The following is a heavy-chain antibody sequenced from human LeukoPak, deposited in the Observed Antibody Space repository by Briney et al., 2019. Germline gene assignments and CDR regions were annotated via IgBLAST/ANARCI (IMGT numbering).Heavy chain of an antibody. CDR3: ARGPNLGWPDAEYFQH. V-gene: IGHV4-34*01. CDR1: GGSFSGYY. D-gene: IGHD6-19*01. J-gene: IGHJ1*01. CDR2: INHSGST. Sequence: SETLSLTRAVYGGSFSGYYWSWIRQPPGKGLEWIGEINHSGSTNYNPSLKSRVTISVDTSKNQFSLKLSSATAADTAVYYCARGPNLGWPDAEYFQHWGQGTLVAVSS.